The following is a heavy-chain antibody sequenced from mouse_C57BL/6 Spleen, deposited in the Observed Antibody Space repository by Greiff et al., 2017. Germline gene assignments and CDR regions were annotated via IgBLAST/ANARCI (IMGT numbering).Heavy chain of an antibody. J-gene: IGHJ3*01. CDR1: GFTFSSYA. CDR3: ARETTVVAPGFAY. Sequence: EVQRVESGGGLVKPGGSLKLSCAASGFTFSSYAMSWVRQTPEKRLEWVATISDGGSYTYYPDNVKGRFTISRDNAKNNLYLQMSHLKSEDTAMYYCARETTVVAPGFAYWGQGTLVTVSA. D-gene: IGHD1-1*01. V-gene: IGHV5-4*01. CDR2: ISDGGSYT.